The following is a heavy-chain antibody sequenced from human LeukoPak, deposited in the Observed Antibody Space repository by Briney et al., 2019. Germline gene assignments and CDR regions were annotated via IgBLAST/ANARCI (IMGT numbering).Heavy chain of an antibody. D-gene: IGHD2-15*01. CDR3: ARCSGGSCYANHFDY. CDR2: ISGSGGGT. CDR1: GFTFSSYA. V-gene: IGHV3-23*01. J-gene: IGHJ4*02. Sequence: GGSLRLSCAASGFTFSSYAMSWVRQAPGKGPEWVSAISGSGGGTYYADSVKGRFTISRDNSKNTLYLQMNSLRAEDTAVYYCARCSGGSCYANHFDYWGQGTLVTVSS.